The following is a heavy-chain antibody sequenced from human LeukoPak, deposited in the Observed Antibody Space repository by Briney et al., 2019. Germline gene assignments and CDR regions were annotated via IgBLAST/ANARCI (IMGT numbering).Heavy chain of an antibody. CDR1: GFTFSSYE. Sequence: QPGGSLRLSCAASGFTFSSYEMNWVRQAPGKGLEWVSYISSSGSTIYYADSVKGRFTISRDNAKNSLYLQMNSLRAEDTAVCYCARTAGIQLWLRFDPWGQGTLVTVSS. CDR2: ISSSGSTI. CDR3: ARTAGIQLWLRFDP. J-gene: IGHJ5*02. D-gene: IGHD5-18*01. V-gene: IGHV3-48*03.